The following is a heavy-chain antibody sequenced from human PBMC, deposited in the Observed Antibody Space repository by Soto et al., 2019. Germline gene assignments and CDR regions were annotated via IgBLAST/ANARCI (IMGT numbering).Heavy chain of an antibody. CDR1: GGTFSSYA. D-gene: IGHD3-3*01. CDR2: IIPIFGTA. Sequence: SVKVSCKASGGTFSSYAISWVRQAPGQGLEWMGGIIPIFGTANYAQKFRGRVTITADESTSTAYMELSSLRSEDTAVYYCARDCSSGLLALGDIWGQGTMVTVSS. CDR3: ARDCSSGLLALGDI. V-gene: IGHV1-69*13. J-gene: IGHJ3*02.